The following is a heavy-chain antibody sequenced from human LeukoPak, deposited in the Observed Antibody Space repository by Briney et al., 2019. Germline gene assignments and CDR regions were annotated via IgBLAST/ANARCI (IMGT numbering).Heavy chain of an antibody. CDR3: AIRLYYYDSSGYYYEGPVY. CDR2: GDGDGSHS. J-gene: IGHJ4*02. V-gene: IGHV3-74*03. CDR1: GFTLGNYW. D-gene: IGHD3-22*01. Sequence: GGSLRHSCAASGFTLGNYWMHWVRPAPGKGLVWVSRGDGDGSHSTYADSVKGRFTISRHNSKNTLYLQMNSLRAEDTAVYYCAIRLYYYDSSGYYYEGPVYWGQGTLVTVSS.